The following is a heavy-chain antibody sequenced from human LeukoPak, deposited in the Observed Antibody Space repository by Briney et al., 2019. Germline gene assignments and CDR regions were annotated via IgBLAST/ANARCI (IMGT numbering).Heavy chain of an antibody. Sequence: GGSLRLSCAASGFAFSSYSMNWVRQAPGKGLEWVSSISSGSSFKYYADSVKGRFTISRDDAKNSLYLQMSSLRAEDTAVYYCASGYQQPLDYWGQGALVTVSS. V-gene: IGHV3-21*01. CDR1: GFAFSSYS. CDR2: ISSGSSFK. D-gene: IGHD2-2*01. J-gene: IGHJ4*02. CDR3: ASGYQQPLDY.